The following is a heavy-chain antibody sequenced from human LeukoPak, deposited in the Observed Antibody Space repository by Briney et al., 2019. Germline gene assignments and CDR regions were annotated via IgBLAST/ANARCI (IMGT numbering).Heavy chain of an antibody. J-gene: IGHJ1*01. CDR2: ISSGGST. CDR3: ARDQTYYVSSGYYYVTYLQH. CDR1: GASISSSY. V-gene: IGHV4-4*07. Sequence: PSETLSLTCTVSGASISSSYCTWIRQPAGEGLEWIGRISSGGSTTYNPSFKSRVTMSLDTSKKQFSLNLTSVTAADTAVCYCARDQTYYVSSGYYYVTYLQHWGQGILVTVSS. D-gene: IGHD3-22*01.